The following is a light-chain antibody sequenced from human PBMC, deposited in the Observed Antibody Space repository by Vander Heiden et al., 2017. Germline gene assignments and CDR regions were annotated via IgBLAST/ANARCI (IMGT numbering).Light chain of an antibody. Sequence: QSVLTQPPPVSGAPGQRVTISCTRSSSNIGAGYDVHWYQQLPGTAPKLLIYGNSNRPSGVPDRFSGSKSGTSASLAITGLQAEDEADYYCQSYDSSLSGLVFGGGTKLTVL. J-gene: IGLJ2*01. CDR2: GNS. V-gene: IGLV1-40*01. CDR1: SSNIGAGYD. CDR3: QSYDSSLSGLV.